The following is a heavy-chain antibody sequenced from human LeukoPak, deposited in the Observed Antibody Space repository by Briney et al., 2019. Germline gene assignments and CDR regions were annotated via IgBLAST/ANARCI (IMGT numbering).Heavy chain of an antibody. J-gene: IGHJ3*02. CDR1: GFTFSNFW. CDR3: VTEEGKYYYTSGGYGFDI. CDR2: INRDGSIT. D-gene: IGHD3-10*01. V-gene: IGHV3-74*01. Sequence: PGGSLRLSCVASGFTFSNFWMHWVRQVPGEGLVWVARINRDGSITGYADSVRGRLTISRDHAKNTLHLQMNNLRAEDTAVYYCVTEEGKYYYTSGGYGFDIWGQGTSVSVSS.